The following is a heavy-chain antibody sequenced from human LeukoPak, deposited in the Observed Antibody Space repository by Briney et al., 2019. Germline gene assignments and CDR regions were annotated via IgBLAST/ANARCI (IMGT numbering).Heavy chain of an antibody. Sequence: SVKVSCKASGGTFNSYAISWVRQAPGQGLEWMGRIIPIFGIANYAQKFQGRVTITADKSTSTAYMELSSLRSEDTAVYYCARDDMGPGDLYYFDYWGQGTLVTVSS. CDR3: ARDDMGPGDLYYFDY. D-gene: IGHD7-27*01. CDR1: GGTFNSYA. V-gene: IGHV1-69*04. CDR2: IIPIFGIA. J-gene: IGHJ4*02.